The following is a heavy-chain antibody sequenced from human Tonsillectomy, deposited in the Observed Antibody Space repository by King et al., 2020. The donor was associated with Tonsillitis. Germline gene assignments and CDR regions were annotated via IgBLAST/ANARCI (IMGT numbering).Heavy chain of an antibody. Sequence: VQLVESGGGLVQPGGSLRLSCAASGFTFGNYWMTWVRQAPGKGLEWVANIKQDGSEKHYVDSVKGRFAISRENARDSLYLQMNNLRADDTAVYYCARRNEYSLGSKAILYFDSWGKGALVTVSP. V-gene: IGHV3-7*04. D-gene: IGHD5-18*01. J-gene: IGHJ4*02. CDR1: GFTFGNYW. CDR3: ARRNEYSLGSKAILYFDS. CDR2: IKQDGSEK.